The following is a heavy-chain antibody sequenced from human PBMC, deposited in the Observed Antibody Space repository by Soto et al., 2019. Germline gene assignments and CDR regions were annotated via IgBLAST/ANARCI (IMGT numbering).Heavy chain of an antibody. D-gene: IGHD4-17*01. J-gene: IGHJ6*02. Sequence: ASVKVSCKASGGTFSSYAISWVRQAPGQGLEWMGGIIPIFGTANYAQKFQGRVTINADESTSTAYMELSSLRSEDTAVYYCARASSTVTTHTNTEYYYYGMDVWGQGTTVTVSS. CDR1: GGTFSSYA. V-gene: IGHV1-69*13. CDR3: ARASSTVTTHTNTEYYYYGMDV. CDR2: IIPIFGTA.